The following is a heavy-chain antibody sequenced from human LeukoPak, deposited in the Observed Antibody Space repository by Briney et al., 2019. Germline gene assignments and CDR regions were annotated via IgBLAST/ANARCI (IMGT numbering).Heavy chain of an antibody. V-gene: IGHV1-2*02. CDR2: INPNSGGT. Sequence: ASVKVSCKASGYTFTGYYMHWVRQAPGQGLEWMGWINPNSGGTNYAQKFQGRVTITADESTSTAYMELSSLRSEDTAVYYCARAAVPAATDKYYFDYWGQGTLVTVSS. D-gene: IGHD2-2*01. J-gene: IGHJ4*02. CDR1: GYTFTGYY. CDR3: ARAAVPAATDKYYFDY.